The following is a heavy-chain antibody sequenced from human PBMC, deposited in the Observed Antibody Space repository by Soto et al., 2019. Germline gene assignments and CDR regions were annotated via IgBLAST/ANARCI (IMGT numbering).Heavy chain of an antibody. CDR1: GFTFSSYG. V-gene: IGHV3-33*01. Sequence: QVQLVESGGGVVQPGRSLRLSCAASGFTFSSYGMHWVRQAPGKGLEWVALIWYDGSNKYYADSVKGRFTISRDNSKNTLYLQMNSLRAEDTAVYYCARDLSRGYSYGSDYWGQGTLVTVSS. CDR2: IWYDGSNK. CDR3: ARDLSRGYSYGSDY. J-gene: IGHJ4*02. D-gene: IGHD5-18*01.